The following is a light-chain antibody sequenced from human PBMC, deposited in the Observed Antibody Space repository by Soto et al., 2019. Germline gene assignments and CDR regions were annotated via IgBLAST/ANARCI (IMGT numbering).Light chain of an antibody. CDR2: GAS. CDR3: QQYGSSPPYS. CDR1: QSVSSSY. V-gene: IGKV3-20*01. Sequence: EIVLTQSPGTLSLSPGERATLSCRASQSVSSSYLAWYQQKPGQAPRLLIYGASSSATGIPDRFSGSGSGTDFTLTISSLEAEDFAVYYCQQYGSSPPYSFGQGTKREIK. J-gene: IGKJ2*01.